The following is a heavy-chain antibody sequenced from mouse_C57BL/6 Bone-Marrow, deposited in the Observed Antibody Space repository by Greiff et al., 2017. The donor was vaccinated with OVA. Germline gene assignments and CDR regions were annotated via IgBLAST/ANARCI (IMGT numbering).Heavy chain of an antibody. CDR1: GYTFTDYN. CDR3: ARGYYSNDYYAMDY. J-gene: IGHJ4*01. V-gene: IGHV1-18*01. CDR2: INPNNGGT. Sequence: VQLQQSGPELVKPGASVKIPCKASGYTFTDYNMDWVKQSHGKSLEWIGDINPNNGGTIYNQKFKGKATLTVDKSSSTAYMELRSLTSEDTAVYYCARGYYSNDYYAMDYWGQGTSVTVSS. D-gene: IGHD2-5*01.